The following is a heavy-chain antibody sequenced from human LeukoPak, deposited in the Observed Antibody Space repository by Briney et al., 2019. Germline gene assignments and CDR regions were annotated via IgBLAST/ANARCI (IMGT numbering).Heavy chain of an antibody. J-gene: IGHJ6*02. CDR2: IVTYKGNT. D-gene: IGHD3-22*01. Sequence: SVKVSCQTSGYTFTSDGISWVRQAPGQGLEWMGWIVTYKGNTNYAQMFQGRVTMTTDTSTSTAYMELKNLRSDDTAVYYCARTPGMVVVKTFYCMDVWGQGTTVTVSS. V-gene: IGHV1-18*01. CDR1: GYTFTSDG. CDR3: ARTPGMVVVKTFYCMDV.